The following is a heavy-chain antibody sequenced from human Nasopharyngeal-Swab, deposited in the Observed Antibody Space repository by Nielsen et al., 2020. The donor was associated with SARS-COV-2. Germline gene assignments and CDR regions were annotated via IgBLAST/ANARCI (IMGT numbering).Heavy chain of an antibody. CDR3: ARVVYGYNYPVDY. J-gene: IGHJ4*02. CDR2: IKQDGSEK. D-gene: IGHD5-24*01. V-gene: IGHV3-7*01. CDR1: GFTFSSYG. Sequence: GESLKISCSASGFTFSSYGMHWVRQAPGKGLEWVANIKQDGSEKYYVDSVKGRFTISRDNAKNSLYLQMNSLRAEDTAVYYCARVVYGYNYPVDYWGQGTLVTVSS.